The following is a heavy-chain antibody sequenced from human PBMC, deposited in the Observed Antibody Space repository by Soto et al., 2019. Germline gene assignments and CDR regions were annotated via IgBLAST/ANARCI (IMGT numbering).Heavy chain of an antibody. D-gene: IGHD1-26*01. J-gene: IGHJ4*02. CDR1: GFTVSRSY. Sequence: LRRSCAASGFTVSRSYLTWVLQATGKGLEWVATRYSGTDTGCADSVKGRFTISRDSSKNTLYPQMHSLRAEDTAMYFCAISRYAGTYSGRLLDYWGQGSLVTVSS. V-gene: IGHV3-53*01. CDR2: RYSGTDT. CDR3: AISRYAGTYSGRLLDY.